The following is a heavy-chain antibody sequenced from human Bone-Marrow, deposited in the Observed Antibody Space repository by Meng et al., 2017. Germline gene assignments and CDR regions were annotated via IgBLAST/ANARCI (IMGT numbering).Heavy chain of an antibody. J-gene: IGHJ4*02. CDR2: IRYDGSNK. CDR1: GFTFSSYG. D-gene: IGHD5-12*01. CDR3: AKDWSGYVGKSYYFDF. Sequence: LSLTCAASGFTFSSYGMHWVRQAPGKGLEWVAFIRYDGSNKYYADSVKGRFTISRDNSKNTLYLQMNSLRVEDTAVYYCAKDWSGYVGKSYYFDFWGQGTLVTVSS. V-gene: IGHV3-30*02.